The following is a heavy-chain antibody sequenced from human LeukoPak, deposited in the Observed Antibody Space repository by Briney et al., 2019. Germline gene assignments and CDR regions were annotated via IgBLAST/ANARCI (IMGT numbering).Heavy chain of an antibody. CDR1: GDSISSHY. CDR3: ARVKTTVTTLFYYGMDV. D-gene: IGHD4-17*01. V-gene: IGHV4-59*11. J-gene: IGHJ6*02. Sequence: SETLSLTCTVSGDSISSHYWSWIRQPPGKGLEWIGYIYYSGSTNYNSSLKSRVTISVDTSKNQFSLKLSSVTAADTAVYYCARVKTTVTTLFYYGMDVWGQGTTVTVSS. CDR2: IYYSGST.